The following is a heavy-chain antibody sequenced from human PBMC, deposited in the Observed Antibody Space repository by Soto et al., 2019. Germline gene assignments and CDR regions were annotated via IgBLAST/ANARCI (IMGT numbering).Heavy chain of an antibody. J-gene: IGHJ3*02. Sequence: QVQLQQWGAGLLKPSETLSLTCAVYGGFVSSGSYYWSWIRQPPGKGLEWIGEMSHSGGTHFNPSPQSRVTISVETTKDQFSLKMTSVTAADTALYYCARVERGTATTVVDAFDIWGPGTMVTVSS. CDR3: ARVERGTATTVVDAFDI. CDR1: GGFVSSGSYY. D-gene: IGHD1-1*01. V-gene: IGHV4-34*01. CDR2: MSHSGGT.